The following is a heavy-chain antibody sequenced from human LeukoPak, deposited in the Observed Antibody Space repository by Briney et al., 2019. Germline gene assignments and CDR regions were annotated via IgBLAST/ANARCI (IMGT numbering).Heavy chain of an antibody. CDR2: IYYSGST. CDR1: GGSISSSSYY. V-gene: IGHV4-39*01. J-gene: IGHJ3*02. D-gene: IGHD2-15*01. Sequence: PSETLSLTCTVSGGSISSSSYYWGWIRQPPGKGLEWIGSIYYSGSTYYNPSLKSRVTISVDTSKNQFSLKLSSVTAADTAVYYRARNGCSGGSCFDAFDIWGQGTMVTVSS. CDR3: ARNGCSGGSCFDAFDI.